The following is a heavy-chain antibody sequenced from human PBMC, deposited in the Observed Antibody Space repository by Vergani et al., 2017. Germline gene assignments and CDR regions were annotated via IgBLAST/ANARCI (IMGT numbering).Heavy chain of an antibody. CDR3: ARDLYGSTGFRDY. V-gene: IGHV1-69*04. J-gene: IGHJ4*02. D-gene: IGHD6-13*01. CDR1: GGTFSSYA. CDR2: IIPILGIA. Sequence: QVQLVQSGAEVKKPGSSVKVSCKASGGTFSSYAISWVRQAPGQGLEWMGRIIPILGIANYAQKFQGRVTITADKSTSTAYMELSSLRSEDTAVYYCARDLYGSTGFRDYWGQGTLVTVSS.